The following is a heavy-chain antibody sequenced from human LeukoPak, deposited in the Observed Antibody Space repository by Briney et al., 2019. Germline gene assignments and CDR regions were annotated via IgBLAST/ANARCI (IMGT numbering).Heavy chain of an antibody. CDR2: ISGSGGST. J-gene: IGHJ6*02. Sequence: GGSLRLSCAASGFTFSSYAMSWVRQAPGKGREWVSAISGSGGSTYYADSVKGRFTISRDNSKNTLYLQMNSLRAEDTAVYYCAKAHDYYYCYGMDVWGQGTTVTVSS. CDR3: AKAHDYYYCYGMDV. V-gene: IGHV3-23*01. CDR1: GFTFSSYA.